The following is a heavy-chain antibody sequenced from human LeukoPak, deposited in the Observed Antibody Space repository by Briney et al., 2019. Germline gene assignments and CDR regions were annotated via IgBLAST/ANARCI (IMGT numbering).Heavy chain of an antibody. V-gene: IGHV3-20*04. D-gene: IGHD3-3*01. CDR2: ISWNGGTT. J-gene: IGHJ4*02. CDR1: GFTFDDYG. CDR3: TRSVDYDFYQNDY. Sequence: GGSLRLSCVASGFTFDDYGMNWVRQAPGKGLEWVSGISWNGGTTGYADSMKGRFTISRDNAKNSLYLQMNSLRAEDTAFYYCTRSVDYDFYQNDYWGQGTLVTVSS.